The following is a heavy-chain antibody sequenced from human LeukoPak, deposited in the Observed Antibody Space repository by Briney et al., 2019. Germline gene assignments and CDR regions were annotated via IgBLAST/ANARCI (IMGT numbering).Heavy chain of an antibody. V-gene: IGHV4-39*07. D-gene: IGHD4-17*01. CDR2: IYYSGST. CDR1: GGSISSSSYY. Sequence: PSETLSLTCTVSGGSISSSSYYWGWIRQPPGKGLEWIGSIYYSGSTYYNPSLKSRVTISVDTSKNQFSLKLSSVTAADTAVYYCARSLGHDYGDYEVFEGLPVQGLHLNWFDPWGQGTLVTVSS. J-gene: IGHJ5*02. CDR3: ARSLGHDYGDYEVFEGLPVQGLHLNWFDP.